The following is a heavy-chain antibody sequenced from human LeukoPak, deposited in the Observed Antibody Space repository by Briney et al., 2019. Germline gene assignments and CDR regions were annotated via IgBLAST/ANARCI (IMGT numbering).Heavy chain of an antibody. CDR1: GFDFSDFA. CDR3: AKDHVGIAMIVVVLDS. CDR2: MSGSGDTT. Sequence: TGGSLRLSCAVSGFDFSDFAVTWVRQAPGKGLEWVSSMSGSGDTTQYAPSVKGRFTISRDNAKKTLYLEMNSLRVEDTAIYYCAKDHVGIAMIVVVLDSWGQGTLVTVSS. J-gene: IGHJ4*02. D-gene: IGHD3-22*01. V-gene: IGHV3-23*01.